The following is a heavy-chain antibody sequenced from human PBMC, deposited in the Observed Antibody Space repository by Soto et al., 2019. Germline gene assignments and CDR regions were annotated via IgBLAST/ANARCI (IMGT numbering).Heavy chain of an antibody. CDR3: ARDHCSSTSCYTAVDY. D-gene: IGHD2-2*02. CDR1: GYTFTSYG. J-gene: IGHJ4*02. CDR2: ISAYSGDT. Sequence: ASVKVSCKASGYTFTSYGISWVRQAPGQGLEWMGWISAYSGDTNYAQKLQGRVTVTTDTSTSTAYMELRSLRSDDTAVYYCARDHCSSTSCYTAVDYWGQGTLVTVSS. V-gene: IGHV1-18*04.